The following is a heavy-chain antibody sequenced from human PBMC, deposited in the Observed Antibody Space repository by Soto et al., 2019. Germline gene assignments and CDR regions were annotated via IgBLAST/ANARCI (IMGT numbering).Heavy chain of an antibody. J-gene: IGHJ3*02. CDR2: IYHSGST. V-gene: IGHV4-4*02. CDR3: ARDPGFRMDGDHHDAFDI. Sequence: QVQLQESGPGLVKPSGTLSLTCAVSSGSISSSNWWSWVRQPPGKGLEWIGEIYHSGSTNYNPSLKSRVTISVDKSKNQFSLKLSSVTAADTAVYYCARDPGFRMDGDHHDAFDIWGQGTMVTVSS. CDR1: SGSISSSNW. D-gene: IGHD4-17*01.